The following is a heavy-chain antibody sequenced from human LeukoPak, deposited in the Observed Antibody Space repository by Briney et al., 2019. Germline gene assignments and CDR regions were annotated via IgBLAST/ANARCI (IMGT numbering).Heavy chain of an antibody. V-gene: IGHV4-4*07. J-gene: IGHJ5*02. D-gene: IGHD3-3*01. Sequence: QTSETLSLTCTVSGGSISSYYWSWIRQPAGKGLEWIGRIYTSGSTNYNPSLKSRVTMSVDTSKNQFSLKLSSVTAADTAVYYCARGLWEEWLDNWFDPWGQGTLVTVSS. CDR1: GGSISSYY. CDR3: ARGLWEEWLDNWFDP. CDR2: IYTSGST.